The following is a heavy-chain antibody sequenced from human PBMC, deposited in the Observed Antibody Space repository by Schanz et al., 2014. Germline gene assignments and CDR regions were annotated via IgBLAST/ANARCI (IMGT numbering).Heavy chain of an antibody. J-gene: IGHJ4*02. CDR2: IRYTGGNK. Sequence: VQLVESGGGLVKPGDSLRLSCAASGFTFSSYTMKWVRQAPGKGLEWVAFIRYTGGNKYYPDSVKGRFTISRDNSKNTVYLQMNSLRAEDTAVYHCVKDLGGSSSSWYSHFDHWGLGTLVTVSS. D-gene: IGHD6-13*01. CDR1: GFTFSSYT. CDR3: VKDLGGSSSSWYSHFDH. V-gene: IGHV3-30*02.